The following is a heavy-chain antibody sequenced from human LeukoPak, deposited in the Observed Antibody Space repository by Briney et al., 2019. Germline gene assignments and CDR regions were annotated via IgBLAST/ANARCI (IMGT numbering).Heavy chain of an antibody. CDR3: AKYYGYSSSWYDY. Sequence: GRSLTLPCDASGFTFDDYGMHWVRQAPGKALEWVSTISWNSANVGYVDSVKGRFTISRDNAKKTLYLQMNSLRPEDTALYYCAKYYGYSSSWYDYWGQGTLVTVSS. V-gene: IGHV3-9*01. D-gene: IGHD6-13*01. CDR2: ISWNSANV. J-gene: IGHJ4*02. CDR1: GFTFDDYG.